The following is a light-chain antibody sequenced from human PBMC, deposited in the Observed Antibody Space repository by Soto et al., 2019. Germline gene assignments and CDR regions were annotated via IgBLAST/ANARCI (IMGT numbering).Light chain of an antibody. J-gene: IGLJ2*01. CDR2: GSS. CDR1: SSNIGAGHV. V-gene: IGLV1-40*01. CDR3: QSYDNGLSASV. Sequence: QSVLTQPPSVSGAPGQRVTISCTGSSSNIGAGHVVHWYQQFPGRAPNLLIYGSSNRPSGVPDRVSGSKSGTSASLAITGLQAEDEAADYCQSYDNGLSASVFGGGTKLTVL.